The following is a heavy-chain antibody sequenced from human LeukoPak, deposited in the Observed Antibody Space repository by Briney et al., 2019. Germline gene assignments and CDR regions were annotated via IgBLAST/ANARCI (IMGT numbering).Heavy chain of an antibody. CDR1: GGSVSGYY. J-gene: IGHJ4*02. CDR3: AREDYGDYGLDY. V-gene: IGHV4-34*01. Sequence: SETLSLTCAVYGGSVSGYYWSWIRQPPGKGLEWIGEINHSGSANYNPSLKSRVTISVDTSKNQFSLKLSSVTAADTAVYYCAREDYGDYGLDYWGQGTLVTVSS. CDR2: INHSGSA. D-gene: IGHD4-17*01.